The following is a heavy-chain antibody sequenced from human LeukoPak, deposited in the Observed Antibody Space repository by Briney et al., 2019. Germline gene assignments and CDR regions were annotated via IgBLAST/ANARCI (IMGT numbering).Heavy chain of an antibody. CDR2: ISANSGNT. D-gene: IGHD3-3*01. V-gene: IGHV1-18*01. CDR3: ARDRHYDASTVFDP. J-gene: IGHJ5*02. Sequence: ASVKVSSKASGYTFINYGISWVRQAPGQGLEWMGWISANSGNTKFAQKVQGRITMTTDTSTSTAYMELRSLRSDDTAIYYCARDRHYDASTVFDPWGQGTLVTVSS. CDR1: GYTFINYG.